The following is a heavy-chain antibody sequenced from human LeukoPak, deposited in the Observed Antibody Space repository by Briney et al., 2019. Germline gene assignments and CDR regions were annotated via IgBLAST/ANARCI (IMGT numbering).Heavy chain of an antibody. CDR2: INWNGGST. D-gene: IGHD3-22*01. J-gene: IGHJ6*03. Sequence: GGTLRLSCAASGFTFSTYGMSWVRQAPGKGLEWVSGINWNGGSTGYADSVKGRFTISRDNAKNSLYLQMNSLRAKDTALYYCARRVSSGYYYYYYYMDVWGKGTTVTVSS. V-gene: IGHV3-20*04. CDR3: ARRVSSGYYYYYYYMDV. CDR1: GFTFSTYG.